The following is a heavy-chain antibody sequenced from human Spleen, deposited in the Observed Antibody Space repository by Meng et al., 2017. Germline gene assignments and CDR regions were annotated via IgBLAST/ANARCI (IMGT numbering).Heavy chain of an antibody. V-gene: IGHV1-69*13. D-gene: IGHD4-23*01. CDR2: IIPIFGTA. CDR1: GGTFSSYA. Sequence: SVKVSCKASGGTFSSYAISWVRQAPGQGLEWMGGIIPIFGTANYAQKFQGRVTITADESTSTAYMELSSLRSEDTAVYYCARLDGLLGGGNAPYYFDYWGQGTLVTVSS. J-gene: IGHJ4*02. CDR3: ARLDGLLGGGNAPYYFDY.